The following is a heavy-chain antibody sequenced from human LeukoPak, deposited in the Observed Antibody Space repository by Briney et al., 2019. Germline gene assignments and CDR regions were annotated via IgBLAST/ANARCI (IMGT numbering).Heavy chain of an antibody. CDR3: AKMGRKSTSCYKVCYFDY. V-gene: IGHV3-23*01. Sequence: GGSLRLSCAASGFTFSSYAMSWVRQAPGKGLEWVSAISGSGGSTYYAGSVKGRFTISRDNSKNTLYLQMNSLRAEDTAVYYCAKMGRKSTSCYKVCYFDYWGQGTLVTVSS. CDR2: ISGSGGST. CDR1: GFTFSSYA. J-gene: IGHJ4*02. D-gene: IGHD2-2*02.